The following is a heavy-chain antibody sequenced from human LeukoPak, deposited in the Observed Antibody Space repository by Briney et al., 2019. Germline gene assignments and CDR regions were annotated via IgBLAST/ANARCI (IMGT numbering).Heavy chain of an antibody. CDR2: IYYTGTT. V-gene: IGHV4-59*01. J-gene: IGHJ6*02. Sequence: PSETLSLTCTVSGGSISSYYWSWIRQPPGKALEWIGYIYYTGTTKYNPSLKSRATISLDTSKNQFSLKLTSVTAADTALFFCARGYDIDVWGQGTTVTVSS. CDR1: GGSISSYY. CDR3: ARGYDIDV.